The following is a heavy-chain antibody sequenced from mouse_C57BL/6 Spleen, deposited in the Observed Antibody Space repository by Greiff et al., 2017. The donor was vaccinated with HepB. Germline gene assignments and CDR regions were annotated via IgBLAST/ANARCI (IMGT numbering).Heavy chain of an antibody. CDR3: ARERIYYGSSYEAMDY. D-gene: IGHD1-1*01. CDR1: GYAFSSSW. CDR2: IYPGDGDT. Sequence: VQLQQSGPELVKPGASVKISCKASGYAFSSSWMNWVKQRPGKGLEWIGRIYPGDGDTNYNGKFKGKATLTADKSSSTAYMQLSSLTSEDSAVYFCARERIYYGSSYEAMDYWGQGTSVTVSS. J-gene: IGHJ4*01. V-gene: IGHV1-82*01.